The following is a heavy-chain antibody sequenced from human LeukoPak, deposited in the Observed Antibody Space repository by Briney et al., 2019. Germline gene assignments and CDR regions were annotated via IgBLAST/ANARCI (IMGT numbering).Heavy chain of an antibody. V-gene: IGHV3-33*01. CDR3: ARPYCSSTSCLYYFDY. Sequence: QPGRSLRLSCAASGFTFSSYGVHWVRQAPGKGLEWVAVIWYDGSNKYYADSVKGRFTISRDNSKNTLYLQMNSLRAEDTAVYYCARPYCSSTSCLYYFDYWGQGTLVTVSS. CDR1: GFTFSSYG. CDR2: IWYDGSNK. J-gene: IGHJ4*02. D-gene: IGHD2-2*01.